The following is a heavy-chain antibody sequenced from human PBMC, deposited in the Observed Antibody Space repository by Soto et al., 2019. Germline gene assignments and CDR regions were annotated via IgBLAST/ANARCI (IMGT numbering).Heavy chain of an antibody. CDR2: ISYDGSNK. V-gene: IGHV3-30*18. CDR3: AKDLEYSSGWTPFY. D-gene: IGHD6-19*01. CDR1: GFTFSSYG. J-gene: IGHJ4*02. Sequence: GGSLRLSCAASGFTFSSYGMHWVRQAPGKELEWVAVISYDGSNKYYADSVKGRFTISRDNSKNTLYLQMNSLRAEDTAVYYCAKDLEYSSGWTPFYWGQGTLVTVSS.